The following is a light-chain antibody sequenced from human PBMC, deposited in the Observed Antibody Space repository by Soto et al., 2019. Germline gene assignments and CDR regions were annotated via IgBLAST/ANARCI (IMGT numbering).Light chain of an antibody. Sequence: DIQMTQSPSSLSASVGDRVTITCRATQGISIYLNWYQQKPGKAPKLLIFAASTLQSGVPSRFSGSGSGTDFTLTISSLQPEDFATYYCQQCYTTRSITFGQGTRLEIK. CDR2: AAS. J-gene: IGKJ5*01. CDR3: QQCYTTRSIT. CDR1: QGISIY. V-gene: IGKV1-39*01.